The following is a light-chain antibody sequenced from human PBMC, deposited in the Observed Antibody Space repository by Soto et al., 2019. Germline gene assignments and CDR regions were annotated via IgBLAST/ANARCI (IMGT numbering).Light chain of an antibody. J-gene: IGLJ1*01. CDR1: SSNIGSYT. Sequence: QSALTQPPSASGTPGQRVTISCSGSSSNIGSYTVNWYQHLPGTAPKLLIYSNNQRPSGVPDRFSGSKSGTSASLAISGLQSEDEADYYCAVWHDSLNGFYVFGTGTKVTVL. V-gene: IGLV1-44*01. CDR2: SNN. CDR3: AVWHDSLNGFYV.